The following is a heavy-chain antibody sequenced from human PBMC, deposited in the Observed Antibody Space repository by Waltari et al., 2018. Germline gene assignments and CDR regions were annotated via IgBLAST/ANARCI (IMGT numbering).Heavy chain of an antibody. Sequence: QLQLQESGPGLVKPSETLSLTCTVSGGSISSSSYYWGWIRQPPGKGLEWIGSIYYSGSTDYNPSLKSRVTISVDTSKNQFSLKLSSVTAADTAVYYCARDTITTSRIDYWGQGTLVTVSS. D-gene: IGHD4-4*01. V-gene: IGHV4-39*07. CDR2: IYYSGST. CDR3: ARDTITTSRIDY. CDR1: GGSISSSSYY. J-gene: IGHJ4*02.